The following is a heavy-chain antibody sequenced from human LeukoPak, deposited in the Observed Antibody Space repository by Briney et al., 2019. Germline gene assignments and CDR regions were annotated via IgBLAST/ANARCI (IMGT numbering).Heavy chain of an antibody. J-gene: IGHJ4*02. CDR2: VWYDGSNE. V-gene: IGHV3-33*01. D-gene: IGHD3-3*01. Sequence: PGGSLRLSCAASGFRFSSYYMHWVRQAPGKGLEWVAIVWYDGSNEYHAHSVKGRLTISRDNSKNILYLQMHSLRVEDTAVYYCARNGGFGFDYWGQGTLVTVSS. CDR3: ARNGGFGFDY. CDR1: GFRFSSYY.